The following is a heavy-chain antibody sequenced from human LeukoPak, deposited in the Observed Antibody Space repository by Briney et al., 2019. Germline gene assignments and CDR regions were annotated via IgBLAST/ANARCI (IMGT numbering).Heavy chain of an antibody. D-gene: IGHD6-6*01. CDR3: AREYSSSSFDY. V-gene: IGHV4-30-2*02. CDR2: IYHSGST. CDR1: GGSISSGGYY. Sequence: SETLSLTCTVSGGSISSGGYYWSWIRQPPGKGLEWIGYIYHSGSTYYNPSLKSRVTISVDRSKNQFSLKLSSVTAADTAVYYCAREYSSSSFDYWGQGTLVTVSS. J-gene: IGHJ4*02.